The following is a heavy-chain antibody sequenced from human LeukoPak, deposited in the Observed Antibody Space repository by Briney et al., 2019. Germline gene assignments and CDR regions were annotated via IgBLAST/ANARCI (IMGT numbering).Heavy chain of an antibody. CDR3: VKDRSWGGSGWYFDY. CDR2: INQDGSEK. V-gene: IGHV3-7*01. CDR1: GFTFSSYA. Sequence: GGSLRLSCAASGFTFSSYAMSWVRQAPGKGLEWVANINQDGSEKHYVDSVKGRFTISRDNAKNSLYLQMNSLRAEDTAVYYCVKDRSWGGSGWYFDYWGQGTLVTVSS. J-gene: IGHJ4*02. D-gene: IGHD6-19*01.